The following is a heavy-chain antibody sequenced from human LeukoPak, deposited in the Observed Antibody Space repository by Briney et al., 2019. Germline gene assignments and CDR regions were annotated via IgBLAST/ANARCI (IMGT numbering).Heavy chain of an antibody. Sequence: GGSLRLSCAAPGFTFSSYAMHWVRQAPGKGLEEVAVISYDGSNKYYADSVKGRFTISRDNSKNTLYLQMNRLRAGDTAVYYCARGAVPRGAVDYWGQGTLVTVSS. V-gene: IGHV3-30-3*01. CDR3: ARGAVPRGAVDY. J-gene: IGHJ4*02. CDR2: ISYDGSNK. D-gene: IGHD6-19*01. CDR1: GFTFSSYA.